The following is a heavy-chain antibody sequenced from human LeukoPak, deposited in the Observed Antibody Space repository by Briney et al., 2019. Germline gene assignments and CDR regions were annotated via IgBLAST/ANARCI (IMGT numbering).Heavy chain of an antibody. Sequence: GGTLRLSCAASGFTFSSYSMNWVRQAPGKGLEWVSSISSSSSYIYYADSVKGRFTISRDNAKNSLYLQMNSLRAEDTAVYYCARSAAGLWFDYWGQGTLVTVSS. CDR2: ISSSSSYI. V-gene: IGHV3-21*01. J-gene: IGHJ4*02. CDR1: GFTFSSYS. CDR3: ARSAAGLWFDY. D-gene: IGHD6-13*01.